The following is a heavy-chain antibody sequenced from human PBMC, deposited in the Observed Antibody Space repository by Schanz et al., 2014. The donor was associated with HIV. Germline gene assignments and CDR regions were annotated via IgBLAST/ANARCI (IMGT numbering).Heavy chain of an antibody. Sequence: QVQLVQSGAEVKKPGSSVKVSCKASGYSFSSYHIIWVRQAPGQGLQWMGWISGYNGYTKYAQEFQGRVSMTADSSTTTAYLEVRNLRPDDTAVYHCARRESDGALDVWGPGTTVIVSS. CDR1: GYSFSSYH. CDR3: ARRESDGALDV. J-gene: IGHJ6*02. D-gene: IGHD2-21*02. V-gene: IGHV1-18*01. CDR2: ISGYNGYT.